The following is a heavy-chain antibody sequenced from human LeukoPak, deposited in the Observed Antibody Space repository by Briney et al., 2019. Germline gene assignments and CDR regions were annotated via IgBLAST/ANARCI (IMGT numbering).Heavy chain of an antibody. CDR2: ISWDGGVT. D-gene: IGHD5-18*01. CDR1: GFTFDDYG. V-gene: IGHV3-43D*04. Sequence: PGGSLRLSCAASGFTFDDYGMHWVRQAPGKGLEWVSFISWDGGVTYFADSVRGRFTISRDNTKNSLFLQMNSLRAGDTAFYFCLRGNSPPDAFHFWGQGTMVTVSS. J-gene: IGHJ3*01. CDR3: LRGNSPPDAFHF.